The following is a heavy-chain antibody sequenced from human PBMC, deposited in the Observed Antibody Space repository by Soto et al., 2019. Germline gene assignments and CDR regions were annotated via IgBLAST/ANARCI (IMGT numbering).Heavy chain of an antibody. Sequence: SETLSLTCTVSGGSISSHYWSWVRQAPGKGLEWIGHIYYRGSTTYNPSLRSRSTISVDTSNNQFSLKLNSVTTAETAVYYCARDGREASGMDVWGQGTKVTVS. J-gene: IGHJ6*02. CDR1: GGSISSHY. CDR3: ARDGREASGMDV. V-gene: IGHV4-59*11. CDR2: IYYRGST. D-gene: IGHD1-26*01.